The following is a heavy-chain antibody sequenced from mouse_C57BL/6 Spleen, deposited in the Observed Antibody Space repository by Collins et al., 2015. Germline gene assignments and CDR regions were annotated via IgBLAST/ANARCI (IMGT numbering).Heavy chain of an antibody. CDR2: ISGGGSYT. CDR3: ARHDGYGYDDAMDY. V-gene: IGHV5-9-2*01. J-gene: IGHJ4*01. Sequence: EVKLVESGGGLVKPGGSLKLSCAASGFTFSSYGMSWVRQTPEKRLEWVATISGGGSYTYYPDSVKGRFTISRDNAKNNLYLQMSSLRSEDTALYYCARHDGYGYDDAMDYWGQGTSVTVSS. D-gene: IGHD2-2*01. CDR1: GFTFSSYG.